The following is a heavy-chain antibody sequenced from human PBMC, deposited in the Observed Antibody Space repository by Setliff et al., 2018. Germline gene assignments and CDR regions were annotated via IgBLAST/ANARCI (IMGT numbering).Heavy chain of an antibody. CDR2: MNPNSGNT. D-gene: IGHD7-27*01. CDR3: ARGLGSYYYYYGMDV. Sequence: ASVKVSCKASGYTFTSYDINWVRQATGQGLEWMGWMNPNSGNTGYAQKFQGRVTITRNTSISTAYTELSSLRSEDTAVYYCARGLGSYYYYYGMDVWGQGTTVTVSS. CDR1: GYTFTSYD. J-gene: IGHJ6*02. V-gene: IGHV1-8*03.